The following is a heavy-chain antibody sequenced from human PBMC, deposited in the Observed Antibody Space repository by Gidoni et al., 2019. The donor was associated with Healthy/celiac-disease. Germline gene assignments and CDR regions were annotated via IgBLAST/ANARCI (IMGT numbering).Heavy chain of an antibody. V-gene: IGHV3-23*01. CDR2: ISGSGGST. CDR1: GFTFSSYA. D-gene: IGHD3-22*01. CDR3: AKVLGTKYYYDSSGYSDGYYFDY. Sequence: EVQLLESGGGLVQPGGSLRLSCAASGFTFSSYAMSWVRQAPGKGLEWVSAISGSGGSTYYADSVKGRFTISRDNSKNTLYLQMNSLRAEDTAVYYCAKVLGTKYYYDSSGYSDGYYFDYWGQGTLVTVSS. J-gene: IGHJ4*02.